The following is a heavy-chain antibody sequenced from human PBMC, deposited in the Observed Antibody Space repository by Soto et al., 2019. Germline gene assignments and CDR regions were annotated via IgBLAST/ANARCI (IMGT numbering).Heavy chain of an antibody. CDR1: GGSFSGYY. J-gene: IGHJ6*02. CDR2: INHSGST. CDR3: ARADYYSGSTNYYYYGMDV. Sequence: SETLSLTCAVYGGSFSGYYWSWIRQPPGKGLEWIGEINHSGSTNYNPSLKSRVTISVDTSKNQFSLKLSSVTAADAAVYYCARADYYSGSTNYYYYGMDVWGQGTTVTVSS. D-gene: IGHD1-26*01. V-gene: IGHV4-34*01.